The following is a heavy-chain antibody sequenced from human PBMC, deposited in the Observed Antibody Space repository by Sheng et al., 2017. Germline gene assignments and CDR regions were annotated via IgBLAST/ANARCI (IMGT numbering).Heavy chain of an antibody. J-gene: IGHJ4*02. Sequence: QVQLVESGGGVVQPGRSLRLSCIASGFTFSSYGMHWVRQAPGKGLEWVAFIWYDGSNKYYADSVKGRFTISRDNSKSMLYVQMNSLRADDTAVYYCARGAFTLGSSDYWGQGTLVTVSS. V-gene: IGHV3-33*01. D-gene: IGHD3-16*01. CDR3: ARGAFTLGSSDY. CDR2: IWYDGSNK. CDR1: GFTFSSYG.